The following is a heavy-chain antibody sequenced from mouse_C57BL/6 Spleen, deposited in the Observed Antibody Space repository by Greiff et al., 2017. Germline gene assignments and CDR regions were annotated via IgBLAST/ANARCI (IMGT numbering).Heavy chain of an antibody. CDR3: ARSYGSSPEYFDY. CDR2: ISSGSSTI. Sequence: EVKLVESGGGLVKPGGSLKLSCAASGFTFSDYGMHWVRQAPEKELEWVAYISSGSSTIYYADTVKGRFTISRDNAKNTLFLQMTSLRSEDTAMYYCARSYGSSPEYFDYWGQGTTLTVSS. V-gene: IGHV5-17*01. J-gene: IGHJ2*01. CDR1: GFTFSDYG. D-gene: IGHD1-1*01.